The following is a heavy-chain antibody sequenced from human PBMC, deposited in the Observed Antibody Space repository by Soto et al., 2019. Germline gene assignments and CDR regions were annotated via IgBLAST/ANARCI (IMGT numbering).Heavy chain of an antibody. J-gene: IGHJ4*02. Sequence: GASVKVSCKGAGYTFSNYYMHWVRQAPGQGLEWMGIINPSGDSTSYAQEFQGRVTMTRETSTSTLYMELSSLRSEDTAVYYCARATRSGYYYFDYWGQGTLVTVSS. V-gene: IGHV1-46*01. D-gene: IGHD3-22*01. CDR2: INPSGDST. CDR1: GYTFSNYY. CDR3: ARATRSGYYYFDY.